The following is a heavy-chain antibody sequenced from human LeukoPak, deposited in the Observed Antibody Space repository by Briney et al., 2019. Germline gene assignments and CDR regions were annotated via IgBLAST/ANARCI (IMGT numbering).Heavy chain of an antibody. V-gene: IGHV3-23*01. J-gene: IGHJ6*02. CDR1: GFTFNSYA. Sequence: PGGSLRLSCAASGFTFNSYAMSWDRQAPGKGLEWVSAISGSGGSTYYADSVKGRFTISRDNSKNTLYLQMNSLRAEDTAVYYCAKALPYYFYGMDVWGQGTTVTVSS. CDR3: AKALPYYFYGMDV. CDR2: ISGSGGST.